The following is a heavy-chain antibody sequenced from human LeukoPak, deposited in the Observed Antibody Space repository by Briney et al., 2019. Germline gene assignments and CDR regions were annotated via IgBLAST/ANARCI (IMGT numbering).Heavy chain of an antibody. CDR3: ASPTVTTGSVDY. D-gene: IGHD4-17*01. V-gene: IGHV4-30-2*01. Sequence: TLSLTCTVSGGSISSGGYYWSWIRQPPGKGLEWIGYIYHSGSTYYNPSLKSRVTISVDTSKNQFSLKLSSVTAADTAVYYCASPTVTTGSVDYWGQGTLVTVSS. CDR1: GGSISSGGYY. CDR2: IYHSGST. J-gene: IGHJ4*02.